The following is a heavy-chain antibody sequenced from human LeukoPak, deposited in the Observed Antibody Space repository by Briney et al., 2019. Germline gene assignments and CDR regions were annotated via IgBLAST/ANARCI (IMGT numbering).Heavy chain of an antibody. D-gene: IGHD2-21*01. V-gene: IGHV1-69*04. J-gene: IGHJ4*02. CDR3: ARDVALLSLYYFDY. Sequence: SVKVSCKASGGTFISYAISWVRQAPGQGLEWMGRIIPILGIANYAQKFQGRVTITADKSTSTAYMELSSLRSEDTAVYYCARDVALLSLYYFDYWGQGTLVTVSS. CDR1: GGTFISYA. CDR2: IIPILGIA.